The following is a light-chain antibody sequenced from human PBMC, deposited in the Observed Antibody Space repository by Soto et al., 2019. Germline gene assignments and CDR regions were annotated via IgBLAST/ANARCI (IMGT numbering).Light chain of an antibody. Sequence: QYALAQPASVSGSPGQSITISCTGTSTDVGAYNYVAWYQQHPGKAPKLIIYEVTNRPSGVSYRFSASKSGNTASLTISGLHSEDEADYYCISYTGKSASYVFGTGTKVTV. CDR2: EVT. CDR3: ISYTGKSASYV. CDR1: STDVGAYNY. V-gene: IGLV2-14*01. J-gene: IGLJ1*01.